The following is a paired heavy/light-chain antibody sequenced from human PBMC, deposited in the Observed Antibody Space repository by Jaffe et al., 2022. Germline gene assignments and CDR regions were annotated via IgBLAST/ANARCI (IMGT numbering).Light chain of an antibody. CDR3: QSYDSSLSASYV. V-gene: IGLV1-40*01. Sequence: QSVLTQPPSVSGAPGQRVTISCTGSSSNIGAGYDVHWYQQLPGTAPKLLIYGNSNRPSGVPDRFSGSKSGTSASLAITGLQAEDEADYYCQSYDSSLSASYVFGTGTKVTVL. CDR1: SSNIGAGYD. CDR2: GNS. J-gene: IGLJ1*01.
Heavy chain of an antibody. J-gene: IGHJ2*01. CDR1: GGSFSGYY. D-gene: IGHD3-22*01. CDR2: INHSGST. Sequence: QVQLQQWGAGLLKPSETLSLTCAVYGGSFSGYYWSWIRQPPGKGLEWIGEINHSGSTNYNPSLKSRVTISVDTSKNQFSLKLSSVTAADTAVYYCARGGTLDSEYYYDSIRGYWYFDLWGRGTLVTVSS. CDR3: ARGGTLDSEYYYDSIRGYWYFDL. V-gene: IGHV4-34*01.